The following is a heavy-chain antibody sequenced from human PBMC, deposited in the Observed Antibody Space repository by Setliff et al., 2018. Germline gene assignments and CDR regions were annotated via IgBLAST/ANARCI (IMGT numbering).Heavy chain of an antibody. CDR3: VRLGCSTTSCYYFDY. V-gene: IGHV3-7*01. D-gene: IGHD2-2*01. Sequence: PGGSLRLSCAASGFTFSSYWMSWVRQAPGKGLEWVANIKQDGSEKYYVDSVKGRFTISRDNANNSLYLQMNTLRVEDTAVYFCVRLGCSTTSCYYFDYWGQGAQVTVPQ. CDR1: GFTFSSYW. J-gene: IGHJ4*02. CDR2: IKQDGSEK.